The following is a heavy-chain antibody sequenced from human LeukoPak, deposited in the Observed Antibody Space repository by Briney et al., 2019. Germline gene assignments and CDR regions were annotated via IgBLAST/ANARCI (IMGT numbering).Heavy chain of an antibody. J-gene: IGHJ6*03. D-gene: IGHD2-8*02. Sequence: SETLSLTCTVSGGSISSGSYYWSWIRQPAGKGLEWIGRIYTSGSTNYNPSLKSRVTMSVDTSKNQFSLKLSSVTAADTAVYYCARELVGSGEANLFKIYYYYMDVWGKGTTVTISS. CDR3: ARELVGSGEANLFKIYYYYMDV. CDR1: GGSISSGSYY. CDR2: IYTSGST. V-gene: IGHV4-61*02.